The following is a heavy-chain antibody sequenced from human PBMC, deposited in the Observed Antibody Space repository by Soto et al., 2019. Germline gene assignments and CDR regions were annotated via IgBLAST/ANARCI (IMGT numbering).Heavy chain of an antibody. Sequence: GGSLRLSCAASGFTFSSYWMSWVRQAPGKGLEWVANIKQDGSEKYYVDSVKGRFTISRDNAKNSLYLQMNSLRAEDAAVYYCARDSTGRAFDIWGQGTMVTVSS. CDR3: ARDSTGRAFDI. V-gene: IGHV3-7*03. CDR1: GFTFSSYW. CDR2: IKQDGSEK. J-gene: IGHJ3*02.